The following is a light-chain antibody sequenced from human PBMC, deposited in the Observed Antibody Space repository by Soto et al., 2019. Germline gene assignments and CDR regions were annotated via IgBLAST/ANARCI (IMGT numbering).Light chain of an antibody. J-gene: IGKJ1*01. V-gene: IGKV3-20*01. CDR1: VSVSSSY. CDR2: GAS. Sequence: DIALTPSPGTLSLSPGARATFRCRASVSVSSSYLAWYQQKPGQAPRLLIYGASSRATGIPARFSGSGSGTDFTLTISRLEPEDFAVYYCQQYGSSPSTFGQGTKVDIK. CDR3: QQYGSSPST.